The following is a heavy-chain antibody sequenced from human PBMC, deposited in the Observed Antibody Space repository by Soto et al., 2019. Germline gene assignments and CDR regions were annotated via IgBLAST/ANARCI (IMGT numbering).Heavy chain of an antibody. CDR1: GYTFTSYG. V-gene: IGHV1-18*01. Sequence: ASVNVSCTSSGYTFTSYGISWVRQSPGQGLEWMGWISAYNGNTNYAQKLQGRVTMTTDTSTSTAYMELRSLRSDDTAVHYCARTYSSGGEAFDYWGQGTLVTVSS. D-gene: IGHD6-19*01. CDR2: ISAYNGNT. J-gene: IGHJ4*02. CDR3: ARTYSSGGEAFDY.